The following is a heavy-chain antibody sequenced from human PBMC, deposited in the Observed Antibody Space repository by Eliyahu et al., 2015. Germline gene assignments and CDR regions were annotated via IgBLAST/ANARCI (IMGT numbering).Heavy chain of an antibody. D-gene: IGHD4-17*01. CDR2: ISYDGSNK. J-gene: IGHJ3*02. Sequence: QVQLVESGGGVVQPXRSLRLSCAASGXXFXSYAXHWVRQAPGKGLEWVXVISYDGSNKYYADSVKGRFTISRDNSKNTLYLQMNSLRAEDTAVYYCARDADYGDYNLEVTGVFDIWGQGTMVTVSS. CDR3: ARDADYGDYNLEVTGVFDI. V-gene: IGHV3-30*01. CDR1: GXXFXSYA.